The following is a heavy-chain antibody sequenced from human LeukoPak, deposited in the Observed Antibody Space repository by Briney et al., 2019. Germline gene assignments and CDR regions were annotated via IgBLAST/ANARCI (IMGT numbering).Heavy chain of an antibody. J-gene: IGHJ4*02. CDR2: ISYGGRNK. V-gene: IGHV3-30*04. D-gene: IGHD4-23*01. CDR1: GLTFSTHA. CDR3: AGDPDYGGNSRGGTHY. Sequence: GRSLRLSCITSGLTFSTHAIHWVRQPPGKVLEWVALISYGGRNKYYADSVKGRFTVSGDNSRNTVYLQMASLRAEDTAVYHCAGDPDYGGNSRGGTHYWGQGTLVTVSS.